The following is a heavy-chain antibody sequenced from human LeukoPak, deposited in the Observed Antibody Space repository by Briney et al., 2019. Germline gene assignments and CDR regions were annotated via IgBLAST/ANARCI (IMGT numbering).Heavy chain of an antibody. D-gene: IGHD3-22*01. J-gene: IGHJ5*02. CDR1: GFTFSSYS. CDR2: ISSSSSYI. V-gene: IGHV3-21*01. CDR3: ARDSTMIVDVNWFDP. Sequence: PGGSLRLSCAASGFTFSSYSMNWVRQAPGKGLEWVSSISSSSSYIYYADSVKGRFTISRDNAKNSLYLQMNSLRAEDTAVYYCARDSTMIVDVNWFDPWGREPWSPSPQ.